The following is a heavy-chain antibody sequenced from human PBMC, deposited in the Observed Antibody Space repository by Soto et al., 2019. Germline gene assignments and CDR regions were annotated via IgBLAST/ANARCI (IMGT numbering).Heavy chain of an antibody. V-gene: IGHV5-51*01. CDR2: IYPGDSDT. Sequence: GESLKISCKGSGYSFTSYWIGWVRQMPGKGLEWMGIIYPGDSDTRYSPSFQGQVTISAATSISTAYLQWSSLKASDTAMYYCARVGYYGSGSPNWFDPWGQGTLVTVSP. CDR1: GYSFTSYW. J-gene: IGHJ5*02. CDR3: ARVGYYGSGSPNWFDP. D-gene: IGHD3-10*01.